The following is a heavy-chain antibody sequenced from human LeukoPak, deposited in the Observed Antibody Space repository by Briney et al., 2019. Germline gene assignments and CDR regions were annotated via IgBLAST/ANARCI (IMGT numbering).Heavy chain of an antibody. Sequence: GGSLRLSCAASGFTFSSYGMHWVRQAPGKGLGWVAVISYDGSNKYYADSVKGRFTISRDNSKNTLYLQMNSLRAEDTAVYYCAKAGTRGYYDSSGYSVDYWGQGTLVTVSS. CDR3: AKAGTRGYYDSSGYSVDY. CDR2: ISYDGSNK. J-gene: IGHJ4*02. CDR1: GFTFSSYG. V-gene: IGHV3-30*18. D-gene: IGHD3-22*01.